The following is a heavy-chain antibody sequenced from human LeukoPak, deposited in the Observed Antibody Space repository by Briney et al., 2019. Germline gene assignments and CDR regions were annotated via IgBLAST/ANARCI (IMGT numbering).Heavy chain of an antibody. D-gene: IGHD6-13*01. CDR3: ASRYSSSWYDAFDI. V-gene: IGHV3-74*01. CDR2: INSDGSST. Sequence: GGSLRLSCAASGFTFSSYWMHWVRQAPGKGLVWVPRINSDGSSTSYADSVKGRFTISRDNAKNTLYLQMNSLRAEDTAVYYCASRYSSSWYDAFDIWGQGTMVTVSS. J-gene: IGHJ3*02. CDR1: GFTFSSYW.